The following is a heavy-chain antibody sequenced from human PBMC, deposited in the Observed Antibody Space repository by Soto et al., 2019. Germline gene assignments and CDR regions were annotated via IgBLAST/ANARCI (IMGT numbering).Heavy chain of an antibody. J-gene: IGHJ5*01. CDR1: GFTFSAYT. Sequence: GGSLRLSCAASGFTFSAYTMNWVRQAPGKGLEWISSISSGSSYIYYAGPVKGRFTISRDNAKNSLFLQINSLRADDTAVYYCARDILSGGAYPDSWGQGTKVTVSS. CDR2: ISSGSSYI. D-gene: IGHD3-10*01. CDR3: ARDILSGGAYPDS. V-gene: IGHV3-21*01.